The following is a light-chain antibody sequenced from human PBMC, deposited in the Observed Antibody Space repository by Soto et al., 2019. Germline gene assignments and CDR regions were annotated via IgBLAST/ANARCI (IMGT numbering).Light chain of an antibody. CDR3: CSYAGSSLYV. CDR1: TRDIAGYNY. CDR2: QVT. J-gene: IGLJ1*01. Sequence: SDLKQPAPLSGSLGQSNTLSGTGTTRDIAGYNYISWYQQLPGKAPKLMIYQVTIRPSGVSNRFSGSKSGNTASRTISGLQAEDEAYYYCCSYAGSSLYVFGTGTKVTVL. V-gene: IGLV2-14*01.